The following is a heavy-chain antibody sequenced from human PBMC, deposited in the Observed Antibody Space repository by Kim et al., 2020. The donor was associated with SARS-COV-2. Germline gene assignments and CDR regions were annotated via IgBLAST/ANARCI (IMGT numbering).Heavy chain of an antibody. D-gene: IGHD1-26*01. J-gene: IGHJ4*02. V-gene: IGHV1-2*02. CDR3: ARVHRYSGSSNFDY. Sequence: AQKFQGRVTRTRDTSISTAYMELSRLRSDDTAVYYCARVHRYSGSSNFDYWGQGTLVTVSS.